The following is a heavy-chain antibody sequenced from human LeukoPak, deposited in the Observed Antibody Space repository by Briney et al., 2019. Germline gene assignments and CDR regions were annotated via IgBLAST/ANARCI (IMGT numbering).Heavy chain of an antibody. Sequence: SETLSLTCAVYGGSFSGYYWSWIRQPPGKGLEWIGRIYTSGSTNYNPSLKSRVTISVDTSKNQFSLKLSSVAAADTAVYYCARAIVGATGRYYYYYMDVWGKGTTVTISS. CDR3: ARAIVGATGRYYYYYMDV. D-gene: IGHD1-26*01. V-gene: IGHV4-59*10. CDR2: IYTSGST. CDR1: GGSFSGYY. J-gene: IGHJ6*03.